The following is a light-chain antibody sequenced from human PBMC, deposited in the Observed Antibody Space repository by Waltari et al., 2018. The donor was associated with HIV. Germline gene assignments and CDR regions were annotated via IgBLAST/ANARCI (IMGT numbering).Light chain of an antibody. J-gene: IGLJ3*02. Sequence: QSVLTQPPSASGTPGQTVTISCSGSSSNIGGNYVYWYQRLPGTAPKLLIYRNKQRPSGVPDRFSGSKSGTSAALAISGLRSEDEADYYCASWDDSLSGWVFGGGTKVTVL. V-gene: IGLV1-47*01. CDR2: RNK. CDR1: SSNIGGNY. CDR3: ASWDDSLSGWV.